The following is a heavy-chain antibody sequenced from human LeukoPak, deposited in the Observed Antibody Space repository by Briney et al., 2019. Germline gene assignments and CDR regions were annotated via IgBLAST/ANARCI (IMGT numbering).Heavy chain of an antibody. Sequence: GGSLRLSCAASGFTFSDHFMDWVRQAPGKGLEWVGRIRKKPNSYTTEYAASVKGRITISRDDSKNSLYLQMNSLEAEDTGVYYCARVSAITGATDALDFWGQGAMVTVSS. D-gene: IGHD1-20*01. CDR3: ARVSAITGATDALDF. CDR2: IRKKPNSYTT. CDR1: GFTFSDHF. V-gene: IGHV3-72*01. J-gene: IGHJ3*01.